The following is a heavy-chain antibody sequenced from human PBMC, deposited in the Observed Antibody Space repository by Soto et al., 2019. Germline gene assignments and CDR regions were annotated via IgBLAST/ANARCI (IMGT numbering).Heavy chain of an antibody. CDR1: GYTFTGFH. CDR3: ARSYCSSVSCHPMEIENWFDP. J-gene: IGHJ5*01. V-gene: IGHV1-2*04. D-gene: IGHD2-2*01. CDR2: LDPNNGGT. Sequence: ASVKVSFKASGYTFTGFHIHWVRQAPGQGLEWMGWLDPNNGGTNYAQKFQGWVTMTRDTSISTAYMEVSRLRSDDTAVYYCARSYCSSVSCHPMEIENWFDPWGQGTLVTVSS.